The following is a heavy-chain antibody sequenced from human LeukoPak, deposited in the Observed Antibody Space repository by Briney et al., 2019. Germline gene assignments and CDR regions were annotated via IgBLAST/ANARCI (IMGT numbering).Heavy chain of an antibody. V-gene: IGHV4-59*01. J-gene: IGHJ4*02. CDR2: IYYSGST. D-gene: IGHD4-17*01. CDR1: GGSISSYY. Sequence: PSETLSLTCTGSGGSISSYYWSWIRQPPGKGLEWIGYIYYSGSTNYNPSLKSRVTISVDTSKNQFSLKLSSVTAADTAVYYCARDSGDYVPGYWGQGTLVTVSS. CDR3: ARDSGDYVPGY.